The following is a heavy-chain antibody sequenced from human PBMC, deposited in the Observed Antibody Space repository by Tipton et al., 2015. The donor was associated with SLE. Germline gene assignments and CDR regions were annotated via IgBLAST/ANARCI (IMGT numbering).Heavy chain of an antibody. CDR1: GGSISSGGYY. CDR3: AREDDSSYGNWFDP. Sequence: TLSLTCTVSGGSISSGGYYWTWIRQHPGKGLEWIGYIYYSGSTFYNPSLKSRITISVDTSKNQFSLELTSVTAADTAVYYCAREDDSSYGNWFDPWGQGTLVTVSS. V-gene: IGHV4-31*03. CDR2: IYYSGST. J-gene: IGHJ5*02. D-gene: IGHD4-11*01.